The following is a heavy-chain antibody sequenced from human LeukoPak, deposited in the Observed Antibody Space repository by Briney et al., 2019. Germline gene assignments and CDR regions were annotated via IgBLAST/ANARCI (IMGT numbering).Heavy chain of an antibody. CDR1: GFSFRDYW. V-gene: IGHV3-7*01. CDR3: ARDEPAHLGYIY. CDR2: INQDGSVK. D-gene: IGHD5-24*01. J-gene: IGHJ4*02. Sequence: PGGSLRLSCAASGFSFRDYWMSWVRQAPGKGLEWVANINQDGSVKQYVGSVRGRFTISRDNAKNSLYLQMSSLRAEDTAIYYCARDEPAHLGYIYWGQGSLVTVSS.